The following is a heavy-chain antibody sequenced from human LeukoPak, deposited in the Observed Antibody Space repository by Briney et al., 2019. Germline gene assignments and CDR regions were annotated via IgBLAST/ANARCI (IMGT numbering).Heavy chain of an antibody. CDR1: GDSVSSLNYY. CDR2: THYSGNT. CDR3: AREGAYRTYGDYSPFDL. V-gene: IGHV4-39*07. Sequence: PSETLSLTCVVSGDSVSSLNYYGGWIRQPPGKGLEWIGTTHYSGNTYYNPSLKSRVIISLDTSKNQFSLRLNSVTAADAAVYYCAREGAYRTYGDYSPFDLWGQGTLVTVSS. J-gene: IGHJ5*02. D-gene: IGHD4-17*01.